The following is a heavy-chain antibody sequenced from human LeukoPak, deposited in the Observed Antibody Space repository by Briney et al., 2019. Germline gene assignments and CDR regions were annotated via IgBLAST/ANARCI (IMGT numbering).Heavy chain of an antibody. CDR3: ARSRGGGEFDY. V-gene: IGHV4-31*03. Sequence: SETLSLTCTVSGGSISSGGYYWSWIRQHPGKGLGWIGYIYYSGSTYYNPSLKSRVTILVDTSKSQFYLKLSSVTAADTAVYYCARSRGGGEFDYWGQGTLVTVSS. CDR1: GGSISSGGYY. J-gene: IGHJ4*02. CDR2: IYYSGST. D-gene: IGHD2-15*01.